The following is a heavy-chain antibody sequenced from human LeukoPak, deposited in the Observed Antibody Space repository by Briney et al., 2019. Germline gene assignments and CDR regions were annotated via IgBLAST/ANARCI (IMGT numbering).Heavy chain of an antibody. J-gene: IGHJ4*02. V-gene: IGHV5-51*01. CDR1: GYSFTSYW. CDR3: ARLPYYYGSGSFSYYFDC. CDR2: IYPGDSDT. D-gene: IGHD3-10*01. Sequence: GESLKISCKGSGYSFTSYWIGWVRQMPGKGLEWMGIIYPGDSDTRYSPSFQGQVTISADKSISTAYLQWSSLKASDTAMYYCARLPYYYGSGSFSYYFDCWGQGTLVTVSS.